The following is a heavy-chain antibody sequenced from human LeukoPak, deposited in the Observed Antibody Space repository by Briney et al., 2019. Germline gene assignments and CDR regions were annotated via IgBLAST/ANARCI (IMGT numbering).Heavy chain of an antibody. Sequence: GGSLRLSCVASGFTFSSYGMHWVRQAPGKGLEWVAVIWYDGSNKRYADSVKGRVTISRDNSKNTLYLQMNSLRVEDTAFYYCARKEGELGYCSGGSCGDFDYWGQGTLVTVSS. CDR2: IWYDGSNK. D-gene: IGHD2-15*01. J-gene: IGHJ4*02. V-gene: IGHV3-33*01. CDR1: GFTFSSYG. CDR3: ARKEGELGYCSGGSCGDFDY.